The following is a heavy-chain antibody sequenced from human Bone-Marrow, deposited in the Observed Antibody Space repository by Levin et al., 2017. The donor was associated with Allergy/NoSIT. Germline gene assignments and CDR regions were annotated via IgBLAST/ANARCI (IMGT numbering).Heavy chain of an antibody. D-gene: IGHD6-6*01. CDR3: ARAPVAARRQGGWFDP. Sequence: SSQTLSLTFAFYFFSFIFYYFIFILHPPFNFLYFIGEINHSGSTNYNPSLKSRVTISVDTSKNQFSLKLSSVTAADTAVYYCARAPVAARRQGGWFDPWGQGTLVTVSS. V-gene: IGHV4-34*01. CDR2: INHSGST. CDR1: FFSFIFYY. J-gene: IGHJ5*02.